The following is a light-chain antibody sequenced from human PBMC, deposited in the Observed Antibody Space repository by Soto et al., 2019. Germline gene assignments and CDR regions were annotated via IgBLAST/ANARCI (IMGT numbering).Light chain of an antibody. Sequence: EIVLTQSPATLSLSPGERVTLSCRASQSVSSYLAWYQQKPGQAPRLLIYDASNRATGIPARFSGSGSGTDFTLPISSLEPEDFAVYYCQQRSNWPITFGQGTRLDIK. V-gene: IGKV3-11*01. CDR3: QQRSNWPIT. CDR2: DAS. J-gene: IGKJ5*01. CDR1: QSVSSY.